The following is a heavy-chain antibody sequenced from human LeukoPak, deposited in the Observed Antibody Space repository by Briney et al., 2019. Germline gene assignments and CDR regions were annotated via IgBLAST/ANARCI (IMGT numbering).Heavy chain of an antibody. CDR3: AREPTSMGSDY. CDR1: GLTFSSYS. J-gene: IGHJ4*02. CDR2: ISSSSSTI. V-gene: IGHV3-48*04. D-gene: IGHD5-18*01. Sequence: GGSLRLSCAASGLTFSSYSMNWVRQAPGQGLEWVSYISSSSSTIYYADSVKGRFTISRDNAKKSLYLQMNSLRAEDAAVYYCAREPTSMGSDYWGQGTLVTVSS.